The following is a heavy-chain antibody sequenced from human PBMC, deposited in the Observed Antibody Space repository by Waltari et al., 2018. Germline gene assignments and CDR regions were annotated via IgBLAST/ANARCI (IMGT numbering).Heavy chain of an antibody. Sequence: EVQLVESGGGSVQPGGSLRLSCAASGFTFMHWVRQAPGKGLVWVSRIDGNGGGTGYADSVKCRFTISRDNAKNTLYLQMNNLRAEDTAVYYCVRGINHAFDIWGQGTMVTVSS. CDR3: VRGINHAFDI. CDR2: IDGNGGGT. J-gene: IGHJ3*02. V-gene: IGHV3-74*01. CDR1: GFTF.